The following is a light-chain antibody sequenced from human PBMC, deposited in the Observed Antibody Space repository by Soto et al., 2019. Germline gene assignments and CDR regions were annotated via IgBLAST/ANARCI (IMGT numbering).Light chain of an antibody. CDR1: QSISSY. CDR2: AAS. V-gene: IGKV1-39*01. Sequence: DIQMTQSPSSVSASVGDRVTITCRASQSISSYLNWYHQKPGKAPKLLIYAASSLQSGVPSRFSGSGSGTDFTLTISSLQPEDFATYYCQQSYSTPYTFGQGTKLEI. J-gene: IGKJ2*01. CDR3: QQSYSTPYT.